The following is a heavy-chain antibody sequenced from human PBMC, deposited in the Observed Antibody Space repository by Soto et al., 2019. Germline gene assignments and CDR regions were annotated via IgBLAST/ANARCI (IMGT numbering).Heavy chain of an antibody. D-gene: IGHD3-16*01. CDR3: AREISGGVP. CDR2: INAGNGDT. Sequence: VQLVQSGAEVKKPGASVRISCTASGISYTTYAIHWVRQAPGQGLEWMGWINAGNGDTRYSQRFQGRVTITTDTSATTTYMYLSSLRSEDTTIYYCAREISGGVPWGEGTLVTVSS. J-gene: IGHJ4*02. V-gene: IGHV1-3*01. CDR1: GISYTTYA.